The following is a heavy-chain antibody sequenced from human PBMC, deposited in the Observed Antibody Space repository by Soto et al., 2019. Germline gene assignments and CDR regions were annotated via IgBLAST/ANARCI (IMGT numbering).Heavy chain of an antibody. D-gene: IGHD3-22*01. J-gene: IGHJ3*01. CDR1: GFSFSTSS. Sequence: PGGSLRLSCAASGFSFSTSSMAWVRQPPGKGLEWVSAISPSASDTLYADSVKGRFTISRDNAKNSLYLQMNSLRAEDTAVYYCARDQLYYNDISGRPLNAFDVWGQGTMVTVSS. CDR2: ISPSASDT. CDR3: ARDQLYYNDISGRPLNAFDV. V-gene: IGHV3-23*01.